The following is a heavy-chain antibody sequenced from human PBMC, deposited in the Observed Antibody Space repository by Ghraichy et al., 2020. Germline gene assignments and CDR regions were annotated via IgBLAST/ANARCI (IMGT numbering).Heavy chain of an antibody. Sequence: GGSLRLSCAASGFTFTRFSMNWVRQAPGKGLEWVSYISRSSTYIYYVESVKGRFTISRDDAKNSLYLQMNSLRAEDTAFYYCERGRGWFRGSDAFDIWGLGTMVTVSS. D-gene: IGHD3-10*01. J-gene: IGHJ3*02. V-gene: IGHV3-21*01. CDR2: ISRSSTYI. CDR3: ERGRGWFRGSDAFDI. CDR1: GFTFTRFS.